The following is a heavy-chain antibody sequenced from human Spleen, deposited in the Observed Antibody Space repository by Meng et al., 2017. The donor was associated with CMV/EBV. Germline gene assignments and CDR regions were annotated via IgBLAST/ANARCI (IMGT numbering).Heavy chain of an antibody. CDR1: GFTFTSYT. CDR3: AREGLSDYYYYGMDV. D-gene: IGHD3-16*02. Sequence: GGSLRLSCAASGFTFTSYTMHWVRQAPGKGLEWVAVISYDGSNKYYADSVKGRFTISRDNSKNTLYLRMNSLRAEDTAVYYCAREGLSDYYYYGMDVWGQGTTVTVSS. V-gene: IGHV3-30*04. J-gene: IGHJ6*02. CDR2: ISYDGSNK.